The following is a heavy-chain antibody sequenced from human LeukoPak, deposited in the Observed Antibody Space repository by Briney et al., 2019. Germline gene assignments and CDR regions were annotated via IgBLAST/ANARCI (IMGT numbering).Heavy chain of an antibody. Sequence: GGSPRLSCAASGFTFSSYAMSWVRPAPGEGLSWVSAISGSGGSTYYADSVKGRLTLSRDNSKNPLYLQMNSLRAEDTAVYYCALAPVYEDYWGQGTLVTVSS. D-gene: IGHD5/OR15-5a*01. CDR1: GFTFSSYA. J-gene: IGHJ4*02. CDR2: ISGSGGST. CDR3: ALAPVYEDY. V-gene: IGHV3-23*01.